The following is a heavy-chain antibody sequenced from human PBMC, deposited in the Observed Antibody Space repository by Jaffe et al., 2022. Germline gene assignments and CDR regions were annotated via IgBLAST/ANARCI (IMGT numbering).Heavy chain of an antibody. CDR3: AKDERYYGSGSYYPDY. J-gene: IGHJ4*02. D-gene: IGHD3-10*01. CDR2: IRYDGSNK. V-gene: IGHV3-30*02. Sequence: QVQLVESGGGVVQPGGSLRLSCAASGFTFSSYGMHWVRQAPGKGLEWVAFIRYDGSNKYYADSVKGRFTISRDNSKNTLYLQMNSLRAEDTAVYYCAKDERYYGSGSYYPDYWGQGTLVTVSS. CDR1: GFTFSSYG.